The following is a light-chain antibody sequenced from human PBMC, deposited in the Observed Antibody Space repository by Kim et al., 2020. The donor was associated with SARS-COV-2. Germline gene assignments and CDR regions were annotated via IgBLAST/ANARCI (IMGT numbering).Light chain of an antibody. CDR2: YDK. V-gene: IGLV3-21*04. J-gene: IGLJ2*01. CDR1: DIGNKS. Sequence: APGKTAMITCGGNDIGNKSVHWYQQKSAQSPVVVISYDKDRPSGIPERFSGSNSGNTATLTISRVEAGDEADYYCQVWDTGSGHLVFGGGTQLTVL. CDR3: QVWDTGSGHLV.